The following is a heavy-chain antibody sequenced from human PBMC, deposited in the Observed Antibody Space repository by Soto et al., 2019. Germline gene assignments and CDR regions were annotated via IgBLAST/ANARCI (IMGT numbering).Heavy chain of an antibody. CDR2: IYPGDYET. CDR3: ARSPRSSPYFDY. J-gene: IGHJ4*02. CDR1: GYTFSNFW. Sequence: RAESLTTSCQFSGYTFSNFWIAWVLQLPGKGLEWMGIIYPGDYETSYSPSFHGKVTISADRSIGTAYLQWSSLEASDSAFYFCARSPRSSPYFDYWGQGAMVTVSS. V-gene: IGHV5-51*01. D-gene: IGHD6-13*01.